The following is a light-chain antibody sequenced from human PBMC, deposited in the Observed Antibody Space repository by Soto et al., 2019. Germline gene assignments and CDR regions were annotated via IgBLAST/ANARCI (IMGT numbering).Light chain of an antibody. CDR3: QQYRHWPPKVT. V-gene: IGKV3-15*01. J-gene: IGKJ3*01. CDR2: GAS. CDR1: QSINTN. Sequence: DIVMTQSPATLSVSPGERATLSCRASQSINTNLAWYQQKPGQAPRLLIYGASTRATVIPAGFSGSGYGTEFTLPISGLQADDFAFYYCQQYRHWPPKVTFGPGNRVDI.